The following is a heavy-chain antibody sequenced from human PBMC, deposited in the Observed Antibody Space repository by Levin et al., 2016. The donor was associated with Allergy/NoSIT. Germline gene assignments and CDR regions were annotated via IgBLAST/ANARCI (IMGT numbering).Heavy chain of an antibody. V-gene: IGHV1-69*06. J-gene: IGHJ4*02. D-gene: IGHD3-22*01. CDR2: IIPIFGTA. Sequence: WVRQAPGQGLEWMGGIIPIFGTANYAQKFQGRVTITADKSTSTAYMELSSLRSEDTAVYYCARDVGHYDSSLRLSYYFDYWGQGTLVTVSS. CDR3: ARDVGHYDSSLRLSYYFDY.